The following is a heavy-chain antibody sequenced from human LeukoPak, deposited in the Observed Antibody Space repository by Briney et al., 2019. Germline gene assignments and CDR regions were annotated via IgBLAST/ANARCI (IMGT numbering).Heavy chain of an antibody. Sequence: PSETLSLTCTVSGGSISSYYWSWIRQPPGKGLEWIGSIYHSGSTYYNPSLKSRVTISVDTSKNQFSLKLSSVTAADTAVYYCARGKDDYDAPYYYYYMDVWGKGTTVTVSS. J-gene: IGHJ6*03. CDR2: IYHSGST. D-gene: IGHD4-17*01. CDR1: GGSISSYY. V-gene: IGHV4-38-2*02. CDR3: ARGKDDYDAPYYYYYMDV.